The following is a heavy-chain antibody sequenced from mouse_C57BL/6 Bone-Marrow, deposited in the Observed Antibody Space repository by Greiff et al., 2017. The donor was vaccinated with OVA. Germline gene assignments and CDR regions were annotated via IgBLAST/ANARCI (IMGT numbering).Heavy chain of an antibody. CDR3: ARGRVIYYSNYDWYFDV. CDR2: IDPSDSYT. J-gene: IGHJ1*03. D-gene: IGHD2-5*01. Sequence: QVQLQQPGAELVRPGTSVKLSCKASGYTFTSYWMHWVKQRPGQGLEWIGVIDPSDSYTNYNQKFKGKATLTVDKSSSTAYMQLSSLTSEDSAVYYCARGRVIYYSNYDWYFDVWGTGTTVTVSS. V-gene: IGHV1-59*01. CDR1: GYTFTSYW.